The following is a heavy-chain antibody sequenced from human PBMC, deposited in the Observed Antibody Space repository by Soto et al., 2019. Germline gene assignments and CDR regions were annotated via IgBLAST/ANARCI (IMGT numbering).Heavy chain of an antibody. D-gene: IGHD2-15*01. CDR2: IFSNGKE. CDR1: GFSLNNARMG. CDR3: ARIEPGEEGGYFDS. V-gene: IGHV2-26*01. J-gene: IGHJ4*02. Sequence: QVTLKESGPVLVKPTETLTLTCTVSGFSLNNARMGVAWIRQPPGKALEWLAHIFSNGKEYYSTSLISRLTISKDTSETHVLLTVTKMDPVDTATYYCARIEPGEEGGYFDSWGQGILVTVSS.